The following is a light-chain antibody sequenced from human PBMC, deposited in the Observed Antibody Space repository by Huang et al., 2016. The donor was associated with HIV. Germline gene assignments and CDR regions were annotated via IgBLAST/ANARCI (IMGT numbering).Light chain of an antibody. Sequence: DIQMTQSPASRSASTGVRVTLTCRASTDIGNFVYWFQQKPGKVPRLLIYAASVLQSGVPSRFSGRGSGTDFTLTITNLQAEDVATYYCQRYDTAPLAFGRGTKVDLK. CDR1: TDIGNF. CDR3: QRYDTAPLA. CDR2: AAS. V-gene: IGKV1-27*01. J-gene: IGKJ1*01.